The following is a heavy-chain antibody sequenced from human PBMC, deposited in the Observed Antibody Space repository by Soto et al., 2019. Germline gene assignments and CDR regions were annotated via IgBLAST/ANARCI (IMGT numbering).Heavy chain of an antibody. CDR2: INPNSGGT. D-gene: IGHD1-26*01. CDR3: SRDIGSHYDAFDY. J-gene: IGHJ4*02. V-gene: IGHV1-2*02. CDR1: GYTFTGYY. Sequence: QVQLVQSGAEVKKPGASVKVSCKAYGYTFTGYYIHWVRQAPGQGLEWMGWINPNSGGTNYAQKFHGRVNMTRDKSISTAFMERSRLRSVVSCVYYCSRDIGSHYDAFDYWGQGNLVTVSS.